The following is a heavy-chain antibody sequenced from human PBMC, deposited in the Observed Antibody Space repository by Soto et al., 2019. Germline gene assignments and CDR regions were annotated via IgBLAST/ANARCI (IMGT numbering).Heavy chain of an antibody. V-gene: IGHV1-18*01. Sequence: QVQLVQSGAEVKKPGASVKVSCKASGYTFTSYGISWVRQAPGQGLEWMGWLSAYNGNTNYAQKLQGRVTMTTDTSTSRAYMELRSLRSDDTAVYYCARDRRIAVAGIGGFDYWGQGTLVTVSS. D-gene: IGHD6-19*01. CDR3: ARDRRIAVAGIGGFDY. CDR1: GYTFTSYG. CDR2: LSAYNGNT. J-gene: IGHJ4*02.